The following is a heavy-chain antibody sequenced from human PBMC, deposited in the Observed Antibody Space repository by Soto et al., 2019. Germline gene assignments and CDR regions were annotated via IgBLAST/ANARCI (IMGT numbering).Heavy chain of an antibody. V-gene: IGHV4-59*08. CDR3: ARLYLQRLGQYWYFDL. CDR2: IYYSGST. J-gene: IGHJ2*01. D-gene: IGHD6-25*01. CDR1: GGSISSYY. Sequence: QVQLQESGPGLVKPSETLSLTCTVSGGSISSYYWSWIRQPPGKGLEWIGYIYYSGSTNYNPSLKSRVTISVDTSKNQFSLKLSSVTAADTAVYYCARLYLQRLGQYWYFDLWGRGTLVTVSS.